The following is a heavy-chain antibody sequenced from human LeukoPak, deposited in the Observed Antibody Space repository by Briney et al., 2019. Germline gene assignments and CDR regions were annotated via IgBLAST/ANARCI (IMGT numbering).Heavy chain of an antibody. V-gene: IGHV3-53*01. CDR2: IYRGGTT. CDR3: ARDEGYSYGYGHAFDI. J-gene: IGHJ3*02. CDR1: GFTVSSND. Sequence: GGSLRLSCAASGFTVSSNDMSWVRQAPGKGLEWVSVIYRGGTTYYADSVKGRFTISRDNSKNTLYLQMNSLRAEDTAVYYCARDEGYSYGYGHAFDIWGQGTMVTVSS. D-gene: IGHD5-18*01.